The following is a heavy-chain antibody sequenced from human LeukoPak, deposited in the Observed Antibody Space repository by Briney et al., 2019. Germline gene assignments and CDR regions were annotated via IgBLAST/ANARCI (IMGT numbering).Heavy chain of an antibody. CDR1: GYSFSNHG. J-gene: IGHJ3*02. V-gene: IGHV1-69*04. CDR2: IIPILGIA. D-gene: IGHD4-17*01. CDR3: ARFMTTVTVGAFDI. Sequence: SVKVSCKASGYSFSNHGIAWVRQAPGQGLEWMGRIIPILGIANYAQKFQGRVTITADKSTSTAYMELSSLRSEDTAVYYCARFMTTVTVGAFDIWGQGTMVTVSS.